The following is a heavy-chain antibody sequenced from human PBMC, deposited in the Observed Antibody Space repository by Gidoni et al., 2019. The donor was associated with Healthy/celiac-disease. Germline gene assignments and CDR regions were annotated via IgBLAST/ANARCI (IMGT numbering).Heavy chain of an antibody. CDR1: GGTFSSYA. Sequence: QVQLGQSGAEVKKPGSSVKVYCKASGGTFSSYASRWVRPAPGQGLEWMGRIIPIFGIANYAQKSQGRVTITADKSTSTAYMELSSLRSADTAVYYCARVPLSSTTGGGWFDPWGQGTLVTVSS. V-gene: IGHV1-69*04. J-gene: IGHJ5*02. CDR2: IIPIFGIA. CDR3: ARVPLSSTTGGGWFDP. D-gene: IGHD2-2*01.